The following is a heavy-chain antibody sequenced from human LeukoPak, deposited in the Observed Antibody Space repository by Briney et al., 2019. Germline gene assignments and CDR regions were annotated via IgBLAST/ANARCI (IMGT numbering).Heavy chain of an antibody. V-gene: IGHV1-18*01. Sequence: ASVKVSCKASGYDFTSYGIGWVRQAPGQGLEWMGWISATKDNTKYAQDFQDRVTVTSDASTSTAYLEVRSLRSDDTAVYFCARRRGASGPLCYFDYWGQGTLVTVSS. J-gene: IGHJ4*02. CDR1: GYDFTSYG. CDR2: ISATKDNT. D-gene: IGHD3-10*02. CDR3: ARRRGASGPLCYFDY.